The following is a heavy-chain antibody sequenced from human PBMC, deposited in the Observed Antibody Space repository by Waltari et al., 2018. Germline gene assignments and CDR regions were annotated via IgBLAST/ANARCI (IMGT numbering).Heavy chain of an antibody. CDR1: GDSIRSHF. CDR3: ARLPRGSVIIGAFDI. CDR2: MYFSGTK. D-gene: IGHD3-22*01. Sequence: VQLQESGPGLVKPSETLSLRCNVSGDSIRSHFWGWIRQAHGKGLEWIGHMYFSGTKAYNPALKSRVAISRDTSKKHFSLNLRSVTAADTAIYYCARLPRGSVIIGAFDIWGQGTQVTVSS. V-gene: IGHV4-59*11. J-gene: IGHJ3*02.